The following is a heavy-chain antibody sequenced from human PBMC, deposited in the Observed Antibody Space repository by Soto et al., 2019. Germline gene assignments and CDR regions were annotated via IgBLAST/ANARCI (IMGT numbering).Heavy chain of an antibody. J-gene: IGHJ5*02. CDR2: MNPNSGDT. CDR3: ARGVKYGAYSRWFDP. D-gene: IGHD4-17*01. CDR1: GSTFTSYD. V-gene: IGHV1-8*01. Sequence: EASVKVSCKASGSTFTSYDINWVRQATGQGLEYLGWMNPNSGDTAYVQKFQGGLTMTWDTSITTAYMELSGLRSEDTALYFCARGVKYGAYSRWFDPWGQGTLVTVSS.